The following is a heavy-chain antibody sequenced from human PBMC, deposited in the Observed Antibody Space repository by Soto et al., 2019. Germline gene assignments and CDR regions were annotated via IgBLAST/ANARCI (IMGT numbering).Heavy chain of an antibody. D-gene: IGHD2-2*01. CDR2: ISAYNGNT. J-gene: IGHJ6*03. V-gene: IGHV1-18*01. CDR3: ARVGDIVVVPALYYYYYMDV. Sequence: QVQLVQSGAEVKKPGASVKVSCKASGYTFTSYGISWVGQAPGQGLEWMGWISAYNGNTNYAQKLQGRVTMTTDTSTSTAYMELRSLRSDDTAVYYCARVGDIVVVPALYYYYYMDVWGKGTTVTVSS. CDR1: GYTFTSYG.